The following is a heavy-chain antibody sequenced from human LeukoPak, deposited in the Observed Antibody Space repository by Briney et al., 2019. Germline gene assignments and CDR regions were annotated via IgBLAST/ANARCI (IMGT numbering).Heavy chain of an antibody. CDR2: IYYSGST. V-gene: IGHV4-30-4*01. D-gene: IGHD2-15*01. CDR1: GGSISSGDYY. J-gene: IGHJ5*02. Sequence: PSQTLSLTCTVSGGSISSGDYYWSWIRQPPGKGLEWIGYIYYSGSTYYNPSLKSRVTISVDTSKNQFSLKLSSVTAADTAVYYCARSDGYLSGRSFYSPEQNWFDPWGQGTLVIVSS. CDR3: ARSDGYLSGRSFYSPEQNWFDP.